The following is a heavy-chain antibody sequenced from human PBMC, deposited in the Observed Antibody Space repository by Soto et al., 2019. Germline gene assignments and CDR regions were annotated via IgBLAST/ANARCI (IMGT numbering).Heavy chain of an antibody. CDR1: GYNFNTFW. CDR2: IDPSDSYS. D-gene: IGHD2-2*01. J-gene: IGHJ3*01. Sequence: EVQLVQSGAEVKTPGESLKISCKGSGYNFNTFWISWLRQMPGKGLEWMGRIDPSDSYSDYSPSFKGHVSISSDKSVTTAYLTWSSLKASDTAIYYCARLDGASPDALDFWGQGTMVTVSS. CDR3: ARLDGASPDALDF. V-gene: IGHV5-10-1*03.